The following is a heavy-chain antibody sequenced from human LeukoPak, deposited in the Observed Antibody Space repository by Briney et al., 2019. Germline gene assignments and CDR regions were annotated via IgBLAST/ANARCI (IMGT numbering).Heavy chain of an antibody. V-gene: IGHV4-4*08. J-gene: IGHJ4*02. CDR1: GGSISSYY. Sequence: SETLSLTCTVSGGSISSYYWSWIRQPPGKGLEWIGRIYTSGSTNYNPPLKSRVTISVDTSKNQFSLKLSSVTAADTAVYYCARGRGSEYYFDYWGQGTLVTVSS. CDR3: ARGRGSEYYFDY. CDR2: IYTSGST.